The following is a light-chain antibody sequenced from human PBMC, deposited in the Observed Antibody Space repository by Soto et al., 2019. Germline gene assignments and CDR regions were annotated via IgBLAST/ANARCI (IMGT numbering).Light chain of an antibody. Sequence: EILLTQPPGTLSLSPGEGATLSCRASQSVRSSYLAWYQQKPGQAPRLLIYGASSRATGIPDRFSGSGSGTDFTLTINRLEPEDFTVYYCQQFGSSPLTFGGGTKVDIK. CDR3: QQFGSSPLT. CDR2: GAS. J-gene: IGKJ4*01. V-gene: IGKV3-20*01. CDR1: QSVRSSY.